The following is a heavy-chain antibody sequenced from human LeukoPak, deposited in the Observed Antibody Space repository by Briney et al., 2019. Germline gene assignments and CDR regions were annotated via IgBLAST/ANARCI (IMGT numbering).Heavy chain of an antibody. CDR3: AKPYDSSGYYYNY. Sequence: PGGSLRLSCAASGFTFSSYAMSWVRQAPGKGLEWVSAINGSGGSTYYADCVKGRFTISRDNSKNTLYLQMNSLRAEDTAVYYCAKPYDSSGYYYNYWGQGTLVTVSS. D-gene: IGHD3-22*01. CDR1: GFTFSSYA. CDR2: INGSGGST. J-gene: IGHJ4*02. V-gene: IGHV3-23*01.